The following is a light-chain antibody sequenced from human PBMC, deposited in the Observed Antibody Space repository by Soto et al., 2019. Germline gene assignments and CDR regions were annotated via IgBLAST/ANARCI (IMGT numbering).Light chain of an antibody. J-gene: IGKJ1*01. Sequence: EIVLTQSPATLSLSPGERATLSCRASQSVSSYLAWYQQKPGQAPSLLIYDASNRATGIPARFSGSGSGTDFTLTISSLEPEDFAVYYCQQRGNWPPWTFGQGTKVDIK. CDR2: DAS. CDR3: QQRGNWPPWT. CDR1: QSVSSY. V-gene: IGKV3-11*01.